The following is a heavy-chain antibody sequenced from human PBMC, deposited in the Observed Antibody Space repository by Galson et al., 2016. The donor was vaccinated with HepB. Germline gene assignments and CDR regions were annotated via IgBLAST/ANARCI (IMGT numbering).Heavy chain of an antibody. D-gene: IGHD1-26*01. CDR1: GSGFRGYG. V-gene: IGHV3-23*01. J-gene: IGHJ4*02. CDR2: ISGTGDNP. Sequence: SLRLSCAVSGSGFRGYGMSWVRQAPGKGLEWVSDISGTGDNPHYADSVKGRLTMSRDNSKDTVYLDMNNLRVEDTAVYYCAIGAMGATWRNWGQVTLVTVSS. CDR3: AIGAMGATWRN.